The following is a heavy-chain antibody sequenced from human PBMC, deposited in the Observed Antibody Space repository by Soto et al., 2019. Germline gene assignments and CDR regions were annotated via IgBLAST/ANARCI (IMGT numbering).Heavy chain of an antibody. CDR1: GGSISSYY. D-gene: IGHD3-22*01. CDR2: IYYSGST. J-gene: IGHJ5*02. V-gene: IGHV4-59*01. CDR3: ARWLGYYDSSGYYWNWFDP. Sequence: PSETLSLTCTVSGGSISSYYWSWIRQPPGKGLEWIGYIYYSGSTNYNPSLKSRVTISVDTSKNQFSLKLSSVTAADTAVYYCARWLGYYDSSGYYWNWFDPWGQGTLVTVSS.